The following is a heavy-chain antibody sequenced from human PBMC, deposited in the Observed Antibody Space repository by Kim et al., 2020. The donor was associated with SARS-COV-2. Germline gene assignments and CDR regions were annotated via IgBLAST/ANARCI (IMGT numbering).Heavy chain of an antibody. J-gene: IGHJ6*02. CDR3: AKSIAAAGTYYYYGMDV. V-gene: IGHV3-23*01. Sequence: KDRFTIARDVSKNTLYLQMNSLRAEDTAVYYCAKSIAAAGTYYYYGMDVWGQGTTVTVSS. D-gene: IGHD6-13*01.